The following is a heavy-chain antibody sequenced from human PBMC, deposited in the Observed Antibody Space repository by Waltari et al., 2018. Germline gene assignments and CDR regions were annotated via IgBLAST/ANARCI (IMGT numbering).Heavy chain of an antibody. J-gene: IGHJ4*02. D-gene: IGHD1-26*01. Sequence: EVQLVESGGGLVQPGRSLRLSCAASGFTFSTYEMNWVRQAPGKGLEWVSYIDGSGTTIYYADSVKGRFTVSRDNAKNSLYLQMNSLRDEDTALYYCVRETEWELLYFDYWGQGTLVSVSS. V-gene: IGHV3-48*03. CDR2: IDGSGTTI. CDR3: VRETEWELLYFDY. CDR1: GFTFSTYE.